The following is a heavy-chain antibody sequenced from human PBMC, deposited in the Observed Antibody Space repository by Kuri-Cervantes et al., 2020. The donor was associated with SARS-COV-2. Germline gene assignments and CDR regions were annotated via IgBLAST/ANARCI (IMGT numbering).Heavy chain of an antibody. CDR2: ISSSSSTI. D-gene: IGHD1-1*01. CDR3: ARGGQDEVLAFDY. Sequence: GESLKISCAASGFTFSSYSMNWVRQAPGKGLEWVSYISSSSSTIYYADSVKGRFTISRDNAKNSLYLQMNSLRAEDTAVYYCARGGQDEVLAFDYWGQGTLVTVSS. V-gene: IGHV3-48*01. J-gene: IGHJ4*02. CDR1: GFTFSSYS.